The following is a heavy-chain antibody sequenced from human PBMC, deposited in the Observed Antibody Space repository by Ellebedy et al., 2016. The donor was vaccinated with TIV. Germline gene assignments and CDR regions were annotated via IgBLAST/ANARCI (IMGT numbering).Heavy chain of an antibody. CDR3: TRDPFGVTRFNYYYAMDV. D-gene: IGHD4-17*01. Sequence: AASVKVSCKASGYTLIVYYMHWVRQTRGQGLEWMGWINPKGGDTRYAQKFQGRVTLTRDTSIGTAYMELSGLRSDDTAIYYCTRDPFGVTRFNYYYAMDVWGQGTTVTVSS. CDR1: GYTLIVYY. V-gene: IGHV1-2*02. CDR2: INPKGGDT. J-gene: IGHJ6*02.